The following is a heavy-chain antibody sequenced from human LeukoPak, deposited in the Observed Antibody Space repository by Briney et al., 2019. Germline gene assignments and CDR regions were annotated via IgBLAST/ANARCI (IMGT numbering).Heavy chain of an antibody. Sequence: GGSLRLSCAVSGFTLSAYWMSWVRQAPGKGLEWVSSISSSSGYIYYADSVKGRFTISRDNAKNSLYLQMNSLRAEDTAVYYCARDRLVGATTPLYWGQGTLVTVSS. CDR1: GFTLSAYW. CDR2: ISSSSGYI. J-gene: IGHJ4*02. D-gene: IGHD1-26*01. V-gene: IGHV3-21*01. CDR3: ARDRLVGATTPLY.